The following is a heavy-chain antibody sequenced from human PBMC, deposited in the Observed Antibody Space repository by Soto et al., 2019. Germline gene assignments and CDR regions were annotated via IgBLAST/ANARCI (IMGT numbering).Heavy chain of an antibody. J-gene: IGHJ6*03. CDR2: IYYSGST. Sequence: QVQLPESGPGLVKPSETLSLTCTVSGGSISSYYWSWIRQPPGKGLEWIGYIYYSGSTNYNPSLKSRVTISVDTSKNQFSLKLSSVTAADTAVYYCARDAGGDYVISYMDVWGKGTTVTVSS. D-gene: IGHD4-17*01. CDR1: GGSISSYY. V-gene: IGHV4-59*01. CDR3: ARDAGGDYVISYMDV.